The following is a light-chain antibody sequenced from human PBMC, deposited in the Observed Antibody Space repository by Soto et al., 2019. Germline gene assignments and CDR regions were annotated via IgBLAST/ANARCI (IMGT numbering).Light chain of an antibody. J-gene: IGLJ1*01. Sequence: SAPTQPRSMSGPPGQSVTISCPGNSSDVGGYNYVSWYQQYPGKAPKVMIYAVTKRPSGVPDRISGSKSGNTASLTISGLQAEDEADYYCCSYAGSYTHYVFGTGTKVTVL. V-gene: IGLV2-11*01. CDR3: CSYAGSYTHYV. CDR2: AVT. CDR1: SSDVGGYNY.